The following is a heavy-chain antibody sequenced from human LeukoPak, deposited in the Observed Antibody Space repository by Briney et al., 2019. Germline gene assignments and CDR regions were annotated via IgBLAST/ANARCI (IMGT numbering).Heavy chain of an antibody. V-gene: IGHV3-66*01. CDR2: IYSGGNT. D-gene: IGHD4-23*01. Sequence: PGGSLRLSCAVSGFTVSSNYMSWVRQAPGKGLEWVSVIYSGGNTYYADSVKGRFTISRDNSKNTLYLQMNSLRAEDTAVYYCAGDRFGYGGNSGLWGQGTLVTVSS. CDR3: AGDRFGYGGNSGL. J-gene: IGHJ4*02. CDR1: GFTVSSNY.